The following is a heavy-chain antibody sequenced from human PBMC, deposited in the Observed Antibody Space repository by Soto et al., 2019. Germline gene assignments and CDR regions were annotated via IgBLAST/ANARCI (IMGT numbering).Heavy chain of an antibody. CDR3: ARGLFGQQWLVGFDT. CDR2: TIPMFATA. Sequence: QVHLVQSGAEVKKPGSSVKVSCKASGGSFRNYIFAWVRQAPGQGLEWMGGTIPMFATAQYAQKLQRRVTITADESTSTVYMDLTSLRSDDTAVYYCARGLFGQQWLVGFDTWGQGTLVTVSS. J-gene: IGHJ4*02. V-gene: IGHV1-69*01. CDR1: GGSFRNYI. D-gene: IGHD6-19*01.